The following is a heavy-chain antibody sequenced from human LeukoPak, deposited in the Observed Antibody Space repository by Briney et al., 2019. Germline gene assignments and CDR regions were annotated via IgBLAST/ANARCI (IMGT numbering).Heavy chain of an antibody. D-gene: IGHD3-22*01. CDR1: AFTVSSNY. Sequence: GGSLRLSCAASAFTVSSNYMSWVRQAPGKGLDWVSVISSGGSTYYADSVRGRFTISRDNSKNTLYLQMNSLRSDDTAVYYCARVLVPSITMIVGMGYWGQGTLVTVSS. CDR3: ARVLVPSITMIVGMGY. V-gene: IGHV3-53*05. J-gene: IGHJ4*02. CDR2: ISSGGST.